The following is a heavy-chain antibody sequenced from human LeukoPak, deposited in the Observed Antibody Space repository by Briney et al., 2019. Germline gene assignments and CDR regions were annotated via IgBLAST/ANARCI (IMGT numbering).Heavy chain of an antibody. Sequence: GGSLRLSCGTSGFTFSSYEMNWIRQAPGKGLEWVSTISGSGGSTDYADSVKGRFTISRDNSKNTLYLQMNSLRAEDTAVYYCAKDRGAVSDYWGQGTLITVLS. J-gene: IGHJ4*02. D-gene: IGHD6-19*01. CDR1: GFTFSSYE. V-gene: IGHV3-23*01. CDR3: AKDRGAVSDY. CDR2: ISGSGGST.